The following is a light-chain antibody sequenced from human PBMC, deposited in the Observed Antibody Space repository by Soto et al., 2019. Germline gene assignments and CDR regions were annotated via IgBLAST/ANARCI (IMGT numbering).Light chain of an antibody. CDR1: SSDVGGYNY. Sequence: QSALTQPPSASGSPGQSVAISCTGTSSDVGGYNYVSWYQQHPGKAPKLIIYEVSKRPSGVPDRFSGSKSGNTASLTVSGLQAEDEADYYCNSYAGSNNGVFGGGTKLTVL. V-gene: IGLV2-8*01. CDR2: EVS. J-gene: IGLJ3*02. CDR3: NSYAGSNNGV.